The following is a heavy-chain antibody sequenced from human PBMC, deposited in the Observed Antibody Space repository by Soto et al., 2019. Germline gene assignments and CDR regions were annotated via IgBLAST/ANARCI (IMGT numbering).Heavy chain of an antibody. Sequence: EVQLLESGGGLVQPGGSLRLSCAASGFTFSSYAMSWVRQAPGKGLEWVSAISGSGGSTYYADSVKGRFTISRDNSKNTLYLQMNSLRAEDTAVYYCAYPVDSSGWLNGLDPWGQGTLVTVYS. CDR1: GFTFSSYA. D-gene: IGHD6-19*01. V-gene: IGHV3-23*01. J-gene: IGHJ5*02. CDR3: AYPVDSSGWLNGLDP. CDR2: ISGSGGST.